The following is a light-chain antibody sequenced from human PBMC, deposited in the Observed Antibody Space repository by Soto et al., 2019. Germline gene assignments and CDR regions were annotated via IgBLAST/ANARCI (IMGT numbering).Light chain of an antibody. CDR3: QQYNNWPGYT. CDR1: QSVSSN. Sequence: EIVMTQSPATLSVSPGERATLSCRASQSVSSNLAWYQQKPGQAPRLLIYGASTRATAIPARFSGSGSGTEFTITISSLQSEDFAVYYCQQYNNWPGYTFGQCTKLEIK. CDR2: GAS. J-gene: IGKJ2*01. V-gene: IGKV3-15*01.